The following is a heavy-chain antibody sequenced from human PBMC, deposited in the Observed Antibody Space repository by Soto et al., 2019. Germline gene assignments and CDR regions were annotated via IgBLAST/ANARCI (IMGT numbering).Heavy chain of an antibody. D-gene: IGHD1-7*01. V-gene: IGHV1-69*01. CDR3: AGRGTLDYYAMDV. CDR1: GGTFSSYA. CDR2: IIPITGTV. J-gene: IGHJ6*02. Sequence: QVQLVQSGAEVKKPGSSVKVSCKVSGGTFSSYAIGWVRQAPGQGLEWMGGIIPITGTVNYAQKFQGRVTITADESTTTVYMELSSLRSEDTAVYYCAGRGTLDYYAMDVWGQGTTVTASS.